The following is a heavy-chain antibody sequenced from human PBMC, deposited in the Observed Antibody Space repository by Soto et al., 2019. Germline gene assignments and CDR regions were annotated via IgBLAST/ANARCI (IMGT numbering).Heavy chain of an antibody. J-gene: IGHJ3*01. CDR3: VKVGRTTNLGQGYDGVNV. D-gene: IGHD3-16*01. Sequence: VQLVESGGDLVQPGRSLRLSCAASGFSFDDYPMHWVRQAPGKGLEWVSGISWNSENIGYAHSVKGRFTISRDNAKKSLYRQMSGLIGQEPGLYFRVKVGRTTNLGQGYDGVNVWGRGPMVTVSS. CDR1: GFSFDDYP. V-gene: IGHV3-9*01. CDR2: ISWNSENI.